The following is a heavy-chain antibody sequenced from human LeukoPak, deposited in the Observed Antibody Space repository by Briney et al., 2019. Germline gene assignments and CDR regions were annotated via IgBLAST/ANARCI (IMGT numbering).Heavy chain of an antibody. CDR1: GFTFSNYA. CDR3: ARWLRQGDY. CDR2: IYNGGST. Sequence: GGSLRLSCAASGFTFSNYAMSWVRQAPGKGLEWVSVIYNGGSTYYADSVKDRFTISRDNSKNTLYLQMNSLRAEDTAVYYCARWLRQGDYWGQGTLVTVSS. V-gene: IGHV3-66*01. D-gene: IGHD5-12*01. J-gene: IGHJ4*02.